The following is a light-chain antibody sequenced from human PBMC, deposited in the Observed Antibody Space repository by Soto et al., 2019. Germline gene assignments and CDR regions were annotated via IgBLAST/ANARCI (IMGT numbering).Light chain of an antibody. Sequence: DIQMTQSPSTLSASVVDRVTITCLASQSISSWVAWYQQKPGKAPKLLIYDASGLESGVPSRFSGSGFGTEFTLTISSLHPDDFATYYCHQNNKYFPTFGQGTKVDIK. CDR2: DAS. J-gene: IGKJ1*01. CDR3: HQNNKYFPT. V-gene: IGKV1-5*01. CDR1: QSISSW.